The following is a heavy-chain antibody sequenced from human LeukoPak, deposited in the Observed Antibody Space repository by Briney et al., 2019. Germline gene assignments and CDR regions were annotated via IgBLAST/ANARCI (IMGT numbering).Heavy chain of an antibody. V-gene: IGHV3-48*04. CDR1: GFSFSSYS. Sequence: GGSLRLSCAASGFSFSSYSINWVRQAPGKGLEWVSYISGDGNAKHYTDSVKGRFTISRDNAKNSLYLQMNSLRAEDTAVYYCARDRSVDYGDYYYFDYWGQGTLVTVSS. J-gene: IGHJ4*02. CDR3: ARDRSVDYGDYYYFDY. CDR2: ISGDGNAK. D-gene: IGHD4-17*01.